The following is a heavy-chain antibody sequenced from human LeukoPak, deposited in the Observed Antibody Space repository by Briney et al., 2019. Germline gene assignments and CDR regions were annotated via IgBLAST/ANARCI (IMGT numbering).Heavy chain of an antibody. J-gene: IGHJ4*02. Sequence: GGSLRLSCAASGFTFSSYAMSWVRQAPGKGLEWVSSISSSSSYIYYADSVKGRFTISRDNAKNSLYLQMNSLRAEDTAVYYCLRESAITAADTAMAFDYWGQGTLVTVSS. CDR3: LRESAITAADTAMAFDY. CDR2: ISSSSSYI. V-gene: IGHV3-21*01. D-gene: IGHD5-18*01. CDR1: GFTFSSYA.